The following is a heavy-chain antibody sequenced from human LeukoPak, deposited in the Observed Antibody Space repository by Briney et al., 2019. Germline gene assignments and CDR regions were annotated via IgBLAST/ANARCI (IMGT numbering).Heavy chain of an antibody. CDR3: AKATRRDCTNGVCYAGVNYFDY. CDR1: GFTFSSYA. D-gene: IGHD2-8*01. V-gene: IGHV3-23*01. J-gene: IGHJ4*02. Sequence: GGSLRLSCAAPGFTFSSYAMSWVRQAPGKGLEWVSAISGSGGSTYYADSVKGRFTISRDNSKNTLYLQMNSLRAEDTAVYYCAKATRRDCTNGVCYAGVNYFDYWGQGTLVTVSS. CDR2: ISGSGGST.